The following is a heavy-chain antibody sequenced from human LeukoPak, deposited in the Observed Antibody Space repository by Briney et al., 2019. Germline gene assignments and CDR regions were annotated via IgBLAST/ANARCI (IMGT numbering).Heavy chain of an antibody. CDR2: IWYDGSKK. Sequence: RGSLRLSCAASGFTFSSYGMHWFRQAPGKGLEWVAVIWYDGSKKYYADAVKGRSTISRDNSKNTLYLQMDSLRAEDTAVYYCARYNTGSVDYWGQGTLVTVSS. D-gene: IGHD2-8*02. CDR1: GFTFSSYG. J-gene: IGHJ4*02. CDR3: ARYNTGSVDY. V-gene: IGHV3-33*01.